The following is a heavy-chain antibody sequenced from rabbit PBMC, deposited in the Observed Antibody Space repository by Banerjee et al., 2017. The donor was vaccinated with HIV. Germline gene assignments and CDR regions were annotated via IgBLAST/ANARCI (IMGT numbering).Heavy chain of an antibody. CDR3: ARAWGYYLYYYNAYVPDAFDP. CDR2: ISTGSGST. J-gene: IGHJ2*01. CDR1: GFSFSSDYW. D-gene: IGHD6-1*01. V-gene: IGHV1S40*01. Sequence: QSLEESGGGLVKPGASLTLTCTASGFSFSSDYWIYWVRQAPGKGLEWIGCISTGSGSTDYASWAKGRFTISKTSSTTVTLQMTSLTVADTATYFCARAWGYYLYYYNAYVPDAFDPWGPGTLVTVS.